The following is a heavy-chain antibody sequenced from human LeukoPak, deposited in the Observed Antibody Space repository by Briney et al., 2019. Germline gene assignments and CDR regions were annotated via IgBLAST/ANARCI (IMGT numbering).Heavy chain of an antibody. CDR1: GYTFTGYY. D-gene: IGHD3-10*01. CDR2: INPNSGGT. CDR3: ARSGTSVGYYYYYMDV. V-gene: IGHV1-2*02. Sequence: ASVKASCKASGYTFTGYYMHWVRQAPGQGLEWMGWINPNSGGTNYAQKFQVRVTKTRDTSISTAYMELSRLRSDDTAVYYCARSGTSVGYYYYYMDVWGKGTTVTVSS. J-gene: IGHJ6*03.